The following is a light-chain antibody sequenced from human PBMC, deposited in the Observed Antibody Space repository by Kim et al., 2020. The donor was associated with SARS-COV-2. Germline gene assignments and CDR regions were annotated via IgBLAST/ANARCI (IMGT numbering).Light chain of an antibody. CDR3: QTWGTGIG. V-gene: IGLV4-69*01. Sequence: GASVKLTCTVSSGHSSYAIAWHQQQPEKGHRYWNKLNSDGSYSKGDGIPDRFSGSSSGAERYLTISSLQSEDEADYYCQTWGTGIGFGGGTQLTVL. CDR2: LNSDGSY. CDR1: SGHSSYA. J-gene: IGLJ3*02.